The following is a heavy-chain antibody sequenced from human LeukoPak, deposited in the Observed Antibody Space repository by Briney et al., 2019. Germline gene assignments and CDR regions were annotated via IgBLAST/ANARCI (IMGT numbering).Heavy chain of an antibody. CDR1: VYTFTCYY. Sequence: ASVKVSCKASVYTFTCYYMHWVRQAPGQGLEWMGIINPSGGSTSYAQKFQGRVTMTSDTSTSTVYMELSSLRSEDTAVYYCARDPPTLSSGYYPSYYFDYWGQGTLVTVSS. J-gene: IGHJ4*02. V-gene: IGHV1-46*01. CDR2: INPSGGST. D-gene: IGHD3-22*01. CDR3: ARDPPTLSSGYYPSYYFDY.